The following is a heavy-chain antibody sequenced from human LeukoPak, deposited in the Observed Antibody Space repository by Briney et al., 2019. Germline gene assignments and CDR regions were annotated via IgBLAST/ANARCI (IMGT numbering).Heavy chain of an antibody. CDR2: IYYSGST. CDR3: ARHTLLDSGSYFDN. V-gene: IGHV4-59*08. J-gene: IGHJ4*02. Sequence: PSETLSLTCTVSGGSISSYYWSWIRQPPGKGLEWIGYIYYSGSTYYSPSLESRLVISVDTSKNQFSLKLSSVTAADTAVYYCARHTLLDSGSYFDNWGQGALVTVSS. D-gene: IGHD3-10*01. CDR1: GGSISSYY.